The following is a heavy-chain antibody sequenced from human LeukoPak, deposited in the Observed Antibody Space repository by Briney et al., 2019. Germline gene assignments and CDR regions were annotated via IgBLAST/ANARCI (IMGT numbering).Heavy chain of an antibody. CDR1: GGSFSGYR. CDR2: INPSGST. J-gene: IGHJ6*03. Sequence: KPSETLSLTCAVYGGSFSGYRWTWIRQSPGKGLEWIGDINPSGSTYYNPSLKSRLTISVGTSKNQFSLKLRSVTAADTAVYYCVRGRHDITMIVVVMTSVSYYLDVWGKGTTVTVS. V-gene: IGHV4-34*01. D-gene: IGHD3-22*01. CDR3: VRGRHDITMIVVVMTSVSYYLDV.